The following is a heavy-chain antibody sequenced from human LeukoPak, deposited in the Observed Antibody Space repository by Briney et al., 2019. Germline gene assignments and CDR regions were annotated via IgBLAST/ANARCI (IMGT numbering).Heavy chain of an antibody. CDR3: AKDVIVAFDY. CDR2: IRYDGSNK. CDR1: GCTFSSYG. D-gene: IGHD2/OR15-2a*01. Sequence: GGSLRLSCAASGCTFSSYGMHWVRQAPGKGLEWVAFIRYDGSNKYYADSVKGRFTISRDNSKNTLYLQMNSLRAEDTAVYYCAKDVIVAFDYWGQGTLVTVSS. V-gene: IGHV3-30*02. J-gene: IGHJ4*02.